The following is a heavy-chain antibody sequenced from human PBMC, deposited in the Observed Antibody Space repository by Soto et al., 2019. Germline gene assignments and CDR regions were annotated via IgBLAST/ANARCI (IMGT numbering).Heavy chain of an antibody. J-gene: IGHJ4*02. CDR3: ARDGPATASSYFLDY. CDR1: GFTFSTSV. V-gene: IGHV3-33*01. Sequence: GGSLRLSCAVSGFTFSTSVMHWVRQAPGKGLEWLAVIWHDGSDISYGDSVRGRFTISRDNSKNTLYLEIDNVREEDTAVYFCARDGPATASSYFLDYWGQGTLVTVSS. CDR2: IWHDGSDI. D-gene: IGHD2-21*02.